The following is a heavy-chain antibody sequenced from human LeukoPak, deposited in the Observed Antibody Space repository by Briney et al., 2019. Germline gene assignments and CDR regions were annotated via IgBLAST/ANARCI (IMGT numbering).Heavy chain of an antibody. Sequence: GGSLRLSCAASGFTFSNYVMSWVRQAPGKGLEWVSTISGSGGSTYYADSVKGRFTISRDNSKNTLYLQMNSLRAEDTAVYYCAKDDYGGSWDYWGQGTLVTVSS. V-gene: IGHV3-23*01. D-gene: IGHD4-23*01. CDR3: AKDDYGGSWDY. J-gene: IGHJ4*02. CDR2: ISGSGGST. CDR1: GFTFSNYV.